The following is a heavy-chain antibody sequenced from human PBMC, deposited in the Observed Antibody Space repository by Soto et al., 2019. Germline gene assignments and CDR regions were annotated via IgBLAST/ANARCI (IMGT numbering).Heavy chain of an antibody. V-gene: IGHV1-69*01. CDR2: IIPIFGTA. CDR3: ARDGGRHSGGIDY. Sequence: QVQLVQTGAEVKKPGSSVKVSCKASGGTFSSYSINWVRQAPGQGLEWMGEIIPIFGTANYAQKFQGRVTSTADASTSTAYMELSSLRSEDTAVYYCARDGGRHSGGIDYWGPGTLVTVSS. D-gene: IGHD1-26*01. CDR1: GGTFSSYS. J-gene: IGHJ4*02.